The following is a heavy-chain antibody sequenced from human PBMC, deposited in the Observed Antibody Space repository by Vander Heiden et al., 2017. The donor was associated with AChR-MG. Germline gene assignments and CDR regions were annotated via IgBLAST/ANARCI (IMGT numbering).Heavy chain of an antibody. D-gene: IGHD3-16*01. J-gene: IGHJ4*02. CDR2: ISGSGGST. Sequence: EVQLLESGGGWVQPGGSLRLSCAASGLTFRKCGMSWIRQAPGKGLEWFSGISGSGGSTYYADSVKGRFTISRDNSKNTLYLQMNSLKAGDTALYYCAGRGGDPYYYDFWGQGTLVTVSS. CDR1: GLTFRKCG. V-gene: IGHV3-23*01. CDR3: AGRGGDPYYYDF.